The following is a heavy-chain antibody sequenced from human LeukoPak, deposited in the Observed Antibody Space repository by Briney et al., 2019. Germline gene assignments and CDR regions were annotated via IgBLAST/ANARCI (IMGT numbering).Heavy chain of an antibody. V-gene: IGHV1-46*01. CDR1: GYTFTSFY. Sequence: ASVTVSCKASGYTFTSFYMHWVRQAPGQGLEWMGIINPSSGRTTYAQKLQGRVTMTRDTSTSTVYMELSSLRSEDTAVYYCAREGEWELLGIGGYWGQGTLVTVSS. J-gene: IGHJ4*02. D-gene: IGHD1-26*01. CDR3: AREGEWELLGIGGY. CDR2: INPSSGRT.